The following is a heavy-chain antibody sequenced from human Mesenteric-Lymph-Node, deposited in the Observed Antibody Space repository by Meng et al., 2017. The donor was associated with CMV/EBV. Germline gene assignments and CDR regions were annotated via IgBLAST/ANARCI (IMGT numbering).Heavy chain of an antibody. Sequence: SETLSLTCAVYGGSFSGYYWSWIRQPPGKGLEWIGEINHSGSTNYNPSLKSRVTISLDTSKSQFSLKLSSVTAADTAVYYRASGIYGYYYYYAMDVWGQGTTVTVSS. V-gene: IGHV4-34*01. CDR3: ASGIYGYYYYYAMDV. CDR1: GGSFSGYY. D-gene: IGHD3-3*02. J-gene: IGHJ6*02. CDR2: INHSGST.